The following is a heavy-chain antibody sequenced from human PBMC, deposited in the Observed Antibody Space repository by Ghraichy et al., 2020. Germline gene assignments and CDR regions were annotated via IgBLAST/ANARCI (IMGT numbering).Heavy chain of an antibody. J-gene: IGHJ4*02. V-gene: IGHV4-59*01. D-gene: IGHD3-10*01. Sequence: EPLNISCTVSGGSISSYYWGWIRQPPGKGLEWIGYIYYSGSTNYNPSLKSRVTISEDTSNNQFSLKLTSVTAADTALYYCSRSLSTSAGFDYWGQGTLVTVSS. CDR3: SRSLSTSAGFDY. CDR2: IYYSGST. CDR1: GGSISSYY.